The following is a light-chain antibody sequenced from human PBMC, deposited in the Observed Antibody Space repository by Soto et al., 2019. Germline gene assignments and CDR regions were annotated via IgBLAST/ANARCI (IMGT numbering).Light chain of an antibody. CDR3: CSYAGSYTYVV. Sequence: QSALTQPRSVSGSPGQSVTISCTGTSSEVGGYNYVSWYQQHPGKAPKLMIYDVSKRPSGVPDRFSGSKSANTASLTISGLQAEDEADYYCCSYAGSYTYVVFGGGTNLTVL. CDR1: SSEVGGYNY. CDR2: DVS. J-gene: IGLJ2*01. V-gene: IGLV2-11*01.